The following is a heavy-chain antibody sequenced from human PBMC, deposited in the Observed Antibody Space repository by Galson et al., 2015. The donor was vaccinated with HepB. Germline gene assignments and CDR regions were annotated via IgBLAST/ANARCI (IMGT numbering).Heavy chain of an antibody. CDR1: GDSVSSNSAA. D-gene: IGHD3-22*01. CDR3: ARVPGVVVNRGYFDY. V-gene: IGHV6-1*01. J-gene: IGHJ4*02. Sequence: CAISGDSVSSNSAAWNWIRQSPSRGLEWLGRTYYRSKWYNDYAVSVKSRITINSDTSKNQFSLQLNSVTPEDTAVYYCARVPGVVVNRGYFDYWGQGTLVTVSS. CDR2: TYYRSKWYN.